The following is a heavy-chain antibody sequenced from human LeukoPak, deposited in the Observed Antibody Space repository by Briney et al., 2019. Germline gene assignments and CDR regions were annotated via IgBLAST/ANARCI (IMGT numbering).Heavy chain of an antibody. D-gene: IGHD2-21*01. CDR1: GYTFTSYA. J-gene: IGHJ4*02. CDR3: ARESLTGVVIGDY. CDR2: INAGNGNT. V-gene: IGHV1-3*01. Sequence: ASVKVSCKASGYTFTSYAMHWVRQAPGQRLEWMGWINAGNGNTKYSQKFQGRVTITRVTSASTAYMELSSLRSEDTAVYYCARESLTGVVIGDYWGQGTLVTVSS.